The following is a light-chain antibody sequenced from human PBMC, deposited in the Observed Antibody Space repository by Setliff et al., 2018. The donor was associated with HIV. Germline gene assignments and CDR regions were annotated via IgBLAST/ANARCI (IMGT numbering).Light chain of an antibody. V-gene: IGLV1-40*01. Sequence: VLTQPPSVSGAPGQRVTISCTGSSSNIGAAYDVQWYQQLPGTAPKVLIYGNSNRPSGVPDRFSGSKSGTSASLAITGLQAEDEADYYCQSYDSSLSGYVFGTGTKVTVL. J-gene: IGLJ1*01. CDR3: QSYDSSLSGYV. CDR1: SSNIGAAYD. CDR2: GNS.